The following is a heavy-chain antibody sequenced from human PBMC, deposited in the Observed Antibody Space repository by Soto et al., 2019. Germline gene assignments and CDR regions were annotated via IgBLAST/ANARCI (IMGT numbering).Heavy chain of an antibody. CDR1: GFTFSSYA. V-gene: IGHV3-64D*09. CDR3: VKEGHIVVVTANDAFDI. CDR2: ISSNGGST. D-gene: IGHD2-21*02. J-gene: IGHJ3*02. Sequence: GGSLRLSCSASGFTFSSYAMHWVRQAPGKGLEYVSAISSNGGSTYYADSVKGRFTISRDNSKNTLYLQMSSLRAEDTAVYYCVKEGHIVVVTANDAFDIWGQGTMVTVSS.